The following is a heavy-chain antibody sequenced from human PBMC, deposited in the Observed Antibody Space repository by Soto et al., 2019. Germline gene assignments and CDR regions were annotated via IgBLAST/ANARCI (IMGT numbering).Heavy chain of an antibody. J-gene: IGHJ3*01. CDR3: AKGVDYREPTRGAFDL. CDR2: ISYDGSNE. V-gene: IGHV3-30*18. D-gene: IGHD4-17*01. CDR1: GFTFSYYG. Sequence: QVQLVESGGGVVQPGRSLRLSCTASGFTFSYYGIHWVRQAPGKGLEWVALISYDGSNEYYADSVKGRFTISRENFKNTLHLQMNSLRTDDTAVYYCAKGVDYREPTRGAFDLWGQGTMVTVSS.